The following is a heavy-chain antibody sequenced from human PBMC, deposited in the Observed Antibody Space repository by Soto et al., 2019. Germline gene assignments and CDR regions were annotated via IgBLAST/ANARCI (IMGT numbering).Heavy chain of an antibody. V-gene: IGHV4-39*01. D-gene: IGHD3-10*01. J-gene: IGHJ5*02. CDR1: GGSISSSSYY. CDR2: IYYSGST. Sequence: SETLSLTCTVSGGSISSSSYYWGWIRQPPGKGLEWIGSIYYSGSTYYNPSLKSRVTISVDTSKNQFSLKLSSVTAADTAVYYCPRPYFHYYGSGSNNNWFDPWGQGTLVTVSS. CDR3: PRPYFHYYGSGSNNNWFDP.